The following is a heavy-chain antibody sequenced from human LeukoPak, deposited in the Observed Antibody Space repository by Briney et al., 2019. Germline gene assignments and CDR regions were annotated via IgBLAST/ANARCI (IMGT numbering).Heavy chain of an antibody. CDR3: ARHKGSSSMMDV. CDR1: GGSISSSAYY. V-gene: IGHV4-39*01. D-gene: IGHD2-8*01. Sequence: SETLSLTCTVSGGSISSSAYYWGWIRQPPGKGLEWIGNMYYSGSTYYNPSLKSRVAISADTSKSQFSLKLNSVTAADTALYYCARHKGSSSMMDVWGQGTTVTVSS. CDR2: MYYSGST. J-gene: IGHJ6*02.